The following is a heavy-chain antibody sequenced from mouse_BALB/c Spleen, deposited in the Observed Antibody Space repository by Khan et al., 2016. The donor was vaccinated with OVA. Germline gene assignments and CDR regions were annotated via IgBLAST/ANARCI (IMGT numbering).Heavy chain of an antibody. CDR3: ARLTPY. CDR1: GYTFTDYA. Sequence: QVRLQQSGPEVVRPEVSVKISCKGSGYTFTDYAMHWVKQSHAKRLEWIGVISTDNGNTNYNQKFKGKATMTVDRSSSTAYMELARLTSDDSAIYFCARLTPYWGQGTLVTVSA. V-gene: IGHV1S137*01. CDR2: ISTDNGNT. J-gene: IGHJ3*01.